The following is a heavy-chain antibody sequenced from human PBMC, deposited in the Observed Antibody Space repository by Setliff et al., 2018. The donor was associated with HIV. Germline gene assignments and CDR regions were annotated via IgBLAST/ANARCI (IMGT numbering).Heavy chain of an antibody. Sequence: PSETLSLTCTVSGGSFRHYYWSWIRQPPGKGLEWIGYIYPTGITNYNPSLKSRLTISIDTFRKQFALSLRSVTAADTAIYYCARLVSEMATLDWYFDVWGRGTLVTVSS. CDR2: IYPTGIT. CDR1: GGSFRHYY. CDR3: ARLVSEMATLDWYFDV. V-gene: IGHV4-4*09. J-gene: IGHJ2*01.